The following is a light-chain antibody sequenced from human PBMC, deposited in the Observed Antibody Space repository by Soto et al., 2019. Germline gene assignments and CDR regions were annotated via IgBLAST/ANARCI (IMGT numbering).Light chain of an antibody. Sequence: DVRRTQYTSTLSTAVGDRAPITCRASQSISSWLAWYQQKPGKAPKVLIYDASNLESGVPSRFSGSGSGTEFILTISSLQPDDFTTYYCQHYGGMWAFAQGTKV. J-gene: IGKJ1*01. CDR1: QSISSW. V-gene: IGKV1-5*01. CDR3: QHYGGMWA. CDR2: DAS.